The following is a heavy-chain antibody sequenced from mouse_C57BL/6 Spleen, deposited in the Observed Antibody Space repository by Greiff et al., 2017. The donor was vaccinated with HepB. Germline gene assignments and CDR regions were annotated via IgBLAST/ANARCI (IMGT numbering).Heavy chain of an antibody. CDR3: ARFRGPAMDY. J-gene: IGHJ4*01. Sequence: QVQLQQPGAELVMPGASVKLSCKASGYTFTSYWMHWVKQRPGQGLEWIGEIDPSDSYTNYNQKFKGKSTLTVDKSSSTAYMQLSSLTSEDSAVYYCARFRGPAMDYWGQGTSVTVSS. CDR2: IDPSDSYT. CDR1: GYTFTSYW. V-gene: IGHV1-69*01.